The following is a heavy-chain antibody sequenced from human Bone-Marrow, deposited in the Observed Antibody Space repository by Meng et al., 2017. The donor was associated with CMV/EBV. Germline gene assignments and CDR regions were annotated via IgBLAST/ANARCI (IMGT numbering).Heavy chain of an antibody. CDR1: GFTFRNYW. J-gene: IGHJ6*02. CDR3: ARDFGTVTNYYGMDV. D-gene: IGHD4-17*01. V-gene: IGHV3-7*01. Sequence: GESLKISCAASGFTFRNYWMSWVRQAPGKGLEWVANIKQDGSEKYYVDSVKGRFTISRDNAKNSLYLQMNSLRAEDTAVYYCARDFGTVTNYYGMDVCGQGTTVTVSS. CDR2: IKQDGSEK.